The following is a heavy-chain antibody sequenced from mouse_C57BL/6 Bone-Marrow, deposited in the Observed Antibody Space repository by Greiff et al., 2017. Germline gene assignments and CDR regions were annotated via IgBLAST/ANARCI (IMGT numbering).Heavy chain of an antibody. Sequence: EVQLQQSGPELVKPGASVKISCKASGYTFTDYYMNWVKQSHGKSLEWIGDINPNNGGTSYNQKFKGKATLTVDKSSSTAYMELRSLTSEDSAVYYWARRVLEDAMDYWGQGTAVTVSS. D-gene: IGHD2-10*02. CDR1: GYTFTDYY. V-gene: IGHV1-26*01. CDR2: INPNNGGT. J-gene: IGHJ4*01. CDR3: ARRVLEDAMDY.